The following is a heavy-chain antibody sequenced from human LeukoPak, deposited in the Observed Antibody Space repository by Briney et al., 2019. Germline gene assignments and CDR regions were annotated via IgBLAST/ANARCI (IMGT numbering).Heavy chain of an antibody. CDR3: ARGGPGYYLDY. J-gene: IGHJ4*02. V-gene: IGHV3-13*01. CDR2: IGTAGDT. CDR1: GFTFSSHD. Sequence: PGGSLRLSCAASGFTFSSHDMHWVRQATGKGLEWVSTIGTAGDTYYPGSVKGRFTISRENAKNSLYLQMNILKAGDTAVYYCARGGPGYYLDYWGQGTLVTVS.